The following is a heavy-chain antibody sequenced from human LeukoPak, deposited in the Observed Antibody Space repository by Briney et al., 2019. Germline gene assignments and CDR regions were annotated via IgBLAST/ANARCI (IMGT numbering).Heavy chain of an antibody. V-gene: IGHV1-8*01. Sequence: ASVKVSCKASGYTFTSYDVNWVRQATGQGLEWMGWMNPNSGNTGYAQKFQGRVTMTRNTSISTAYMELSSLRSEDTAVYYCARRSKAAFFPGYYYYGMDVWGQGTTVTVSS. CDR2: MNPNSGNT. CDR3: ARRSKAAFFPGYYYYGMDV. D-gene: IGHD1-26*01. CDR1: GYTFTSYD. J-gene: IGHJ6*02.